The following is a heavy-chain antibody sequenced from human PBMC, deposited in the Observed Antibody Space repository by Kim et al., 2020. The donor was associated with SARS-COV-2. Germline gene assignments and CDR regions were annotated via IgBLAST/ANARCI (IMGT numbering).Heavy chain of an antibody. CDR2: T. V-gene: IGHV4-34*01. J-gene: IGHJ4*02. D-gene: IGHD3-16*02. Sequence: TQYNPPLKTRVTISVDTSKNQFSLKRSSVTAADTAVYYCARGSPYRRLAYWGQGTQVTVSS. CDR3: ARGSPYRRLAY.